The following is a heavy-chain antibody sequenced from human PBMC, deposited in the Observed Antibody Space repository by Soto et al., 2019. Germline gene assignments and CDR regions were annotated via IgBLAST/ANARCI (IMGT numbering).Heavy chain of an antibody. CDR2: ISYDGSDK. J-gene: IGHJ6*02. D-gene: IGHD3-9*01. V-gene: IGHV3-30-3*01. CDR3: AREHYDILTRYSSGMDV. Sequence: QVQLVESGGGVVQPGRSLRLSCAASGFTFSSYAMHWVRQAPGKGLEWVAVISYDGSDKYYADSVKGRFTISRDNSKNTLYLQMNSLRAEDTAVYYCAREHYDILTRYSSGMDVWGRGTTVTVSS. CDR1: GFTFSSYA.